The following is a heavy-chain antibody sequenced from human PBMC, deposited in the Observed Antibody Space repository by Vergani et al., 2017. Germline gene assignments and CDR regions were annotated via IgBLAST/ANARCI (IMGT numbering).Heavy chain of an antibody. Sequence: QVQLQESGPGLVKPSQTLSLTCTVSGGSFSTGGQSWTWLRQSAGKGLEWLGRIYTSGATNYNPSLRSRAIMSVDASKKQFSLKLTSVTAADTAVYYCARVGSTTTVVTPGGNYYYYGMDVWGQGTTVTVSS. V-gene: IGHV4-61*02. D-gene: IGHD4-23*01. CDR2: IYTSGAT. CDR1: GGSFSTGGQS. J-gene: IGHJ6*02. CDR3: ARVGSTTTVVTPGGNYYYYGMDV.